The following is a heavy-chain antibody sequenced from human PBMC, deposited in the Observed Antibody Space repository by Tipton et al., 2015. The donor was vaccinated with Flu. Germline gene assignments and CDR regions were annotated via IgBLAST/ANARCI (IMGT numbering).Heavy chain of an antibody. J-gene: IGHJ5*02. CDR2: IHQTGNT. V-gene: IGHV4-38-2*01. CDR3: ARRDYGNYESEPRNWFDP. D-gene: IGHD4-11*01. CDR1: GDSIGSDYY. Sequence: TLSLTCSVSGDSIGSDYYWGWIRQPPGKGLEWIGNIHQTGNTYYNPSLKSRVTMSVARSKNQFSLRLTSVTAADTAVYFCARRDYGNYESEPRNWFDPWGQGILVTVSS.